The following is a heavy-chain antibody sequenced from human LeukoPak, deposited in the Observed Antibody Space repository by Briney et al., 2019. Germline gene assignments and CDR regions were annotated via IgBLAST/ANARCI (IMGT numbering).Heavy chain of an antibody. CDR1: GFTFSSYG. J-gene: IGHJ4*02. Sequence: PGGSLRLSCAASGFTFSSYGMHWVRQAPGKGLEWVAFIHYDGSDKYYADSVKGRFTISRDNSKNTLYLQMNSLRAEDTAVYYCARGPTVTMTFDYWGQGTLVTVSS. V-gene: IGHV3-30*02. D-gene: IGHD4-17*01. CDR3: ARGPTVTMTFDY. CDR2: IHYDGSDK.